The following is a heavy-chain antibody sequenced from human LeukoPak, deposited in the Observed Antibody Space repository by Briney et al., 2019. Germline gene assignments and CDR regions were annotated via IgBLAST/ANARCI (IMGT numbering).Heavy chain of an antibody. Sequence: PSENLSLTCTGSGGSISSYYWSWIPQPPGKGLKWFVYIYYSGSTNYNPSLKSRVTISADTYKNQFALKLSSVTAADTAVYSCPRSADFWSCFDYWGQGTLVTVSS. V-gene: IGHV4-59*12. CDR2: IYYSGST. CDR1: GGSISSYY. D-gene: IGHD3-3*01. J-gene: IGHJ4*02. CDR3: PRSADFWSCFDY.